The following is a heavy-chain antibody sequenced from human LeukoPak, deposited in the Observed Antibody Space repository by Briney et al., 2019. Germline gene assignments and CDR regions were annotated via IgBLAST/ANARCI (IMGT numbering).Heavy chain of an antibody. Sequence: SETLSLTCTVSGGSISSSSYYWGWICQPPGKGLEWIGSIYYSGSTYYNPSLKSRVTISVDTSKNQFSLKLSSVTAADTAVYYCARVTEEAVAVSAFDIWGQGTMVTVSS. CDR1: GGSISSSSYY. J-gene: IGHJ3*02. V-gene: IGHV4-39*07. D-gene: IGHD6-19*01. CDR2: IYYSGST. CDR3: ARVTEEAVAVSAFDI.